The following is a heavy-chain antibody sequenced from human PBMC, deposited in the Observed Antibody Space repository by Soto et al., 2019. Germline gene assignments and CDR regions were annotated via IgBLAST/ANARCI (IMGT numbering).Heavy chain of an antibody. CDR1: GFTFNTYT. Sequence: EVQLVESGGGLVKPGGSLRLSCAASGFTFNTYTMNWVRKAPGKGLEWVSSISSRSIYIYYADLVTGRFTISRDDARNSLYMQMNSLRAEDTAVYYCAREEVSRPNTYHGLDVWGQGTTVTVSS. CDR2: ISSRSIYI. CDR3: AREEVSRPNTYHGLDV. V-gene: IGHV3-21*01. J-gene: IGHJ6*02.